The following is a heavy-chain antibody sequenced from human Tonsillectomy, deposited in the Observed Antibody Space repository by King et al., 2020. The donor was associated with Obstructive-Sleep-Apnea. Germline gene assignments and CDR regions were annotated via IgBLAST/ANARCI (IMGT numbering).Heavy chain of an antibody. Sequence: QLQESGPGLVKPSETLSLTCTVSGGSISSYYWSWIRQPAGKGLEWGGRFYITGSTNYNPSLKTRVSMSVDASKNQFSLKLGSVTAADTALYYCARQFSRGYTYGAFDSWGQGTLVTVSS. D-gene: IGHD5-18*01. CDR3: ARQFSRGYTYGAFDS. CDR2: FYITGST. V-gene: IGHV4-4*07. CDR1: GGSISSYY. J-gene: IGHJ4*02.